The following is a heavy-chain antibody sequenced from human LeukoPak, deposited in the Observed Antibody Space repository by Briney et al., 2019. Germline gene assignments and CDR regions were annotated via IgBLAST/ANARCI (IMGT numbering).Heavy chain of an antibody. D-gene: IGHD3-22*01. CDR1: GFTFSSYE. CDR2: ISSSGSTI. V-gene: IGHV3-48*03. Sequence: PGGSLRLSCAASGFTFSSYEMNWVRQAPGKGLEWVSYISSSGSTIYYADSVKGRFTISRDNAKNSLYLQMNSLRAEDTAVYYCARGSSPHYYDSSGLPGYWGQGTLVTVSS. CDR3: ARGSSPHYYDSSGLPGY. J-gene: IGHJ4*02.